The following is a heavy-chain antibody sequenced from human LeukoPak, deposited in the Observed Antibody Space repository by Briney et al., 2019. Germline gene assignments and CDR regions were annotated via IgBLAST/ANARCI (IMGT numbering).Heavy chain of an antibody. V-gene: IGHV3-21*01. Sequence: GGSLRLSCAASGFTFSSYSMNWVRQAPGEGLEWVSSISSSSSYIYYADSVKGRCTISRDNAKNSLYLQMNSLRAEDTAVYYCARGSNWSYVPRFDYWGQGTLVTVSS. J-gene: IGHJ4*02. D-gene: IGHD1-7*01. CDR2: ISSSSSYI. CDR3: ARGSNWSYVPRFDY. CDR1: GFTFSSYS.